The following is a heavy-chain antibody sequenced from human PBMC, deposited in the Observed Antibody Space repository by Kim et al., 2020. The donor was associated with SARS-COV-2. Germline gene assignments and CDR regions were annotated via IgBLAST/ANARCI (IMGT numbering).Heavy chain of an antibody. J-gene: IGHJ2*01. D-gene: IGHD6-19*01. Sequence: GGSLRLSCAASGFTFSSYARHWVRQAPDKGLEWVAVISYDGTKKYYADSVKGRFTISRDNSKNTLYLQMNSLRAEDTAVYYCAREYRVGYSSGPWYFDL. CDR1: GFTFSSYA. CDR2: ISYDGTKK. CDR3: AREYRVGYSSGPWYFDL. V-gene: IGHV3-30*04.